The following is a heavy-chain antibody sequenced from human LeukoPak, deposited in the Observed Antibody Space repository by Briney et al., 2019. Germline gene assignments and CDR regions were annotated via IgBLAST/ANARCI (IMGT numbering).Heavy chain of an antibody. J-gene: IGHJ3*02. Sequence: SQTLSLTCTVSGGSISSGDSYWSWIRQLPGKGLEWIGYIYYSGTTYYNPSLKSRLTISVDTSKNQFSLKLSSVTAADTAVYYCARNGYCSGGSCSSNNAFDIWGQGTMVTVSS. CDR3: ARNGYCSGGSCSSNNAFDI. CDR1: GGSISSGDSY. D-gene: IGHD2-15*01. CDR2: IYYSGTT. V-gene: IGHV4-31*03.